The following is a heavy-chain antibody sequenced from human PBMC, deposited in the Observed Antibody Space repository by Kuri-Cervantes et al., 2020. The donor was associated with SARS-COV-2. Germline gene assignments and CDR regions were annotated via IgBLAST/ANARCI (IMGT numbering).Heavy chain of an antibody. V-gene: IGHV4-4*02. CDR1: GDSMNNGNW. J-gene: IGHJ4*02. Sequence: SETLSLTCDVSGDSMNNGNWWAWVRQTPGKGLEWIGEIYHNGNTNYNPSLKSRVTISVDESKNQFSLKLNSVTAADTAVYYCASLLLWQQFAHWGQGILATVSS. D-gene: IGHD5-24*01. CDR3: ASLLLWQQFAH. CDR2: IYHNGNT.